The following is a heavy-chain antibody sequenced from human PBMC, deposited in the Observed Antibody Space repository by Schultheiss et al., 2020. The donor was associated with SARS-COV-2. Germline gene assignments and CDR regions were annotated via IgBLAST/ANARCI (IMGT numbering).Heavy chain of an antibody. CDR1: GGSISSGGYC. CDR2: VYPSGST. D-gene: IGHD5-24*01. J-gene: IGHJ4*02. CDR3: ARHHRDGYNLGLDY. V-gene: IGHV4-31*03. Sequence: SETLSLTCTVSGGSISSGGYCWSWVRQHPGKGLEWLGYVYPSGSTYYNPSLESRLTMSVDTSKNQFFLKLNSVTAADTAVYYCARHHRDGYNLGLDYWGQGTLVTVSS.